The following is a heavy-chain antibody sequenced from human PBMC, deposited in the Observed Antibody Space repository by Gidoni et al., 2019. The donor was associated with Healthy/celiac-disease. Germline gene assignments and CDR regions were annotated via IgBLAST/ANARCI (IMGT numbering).Heavy chain of an antibody. D-gene: IGHD5-18*01. CDR2: IHHSGST. CDR1: GGSFSGYY. V-gene: IGHV4-34*01. Sequence: QVQLQQWGAGLLKPSETLSLTCAVYGGSFSGYYWSWIRQPPGKGLEWIGEIHHSGSTNYNPSLKSRVTISVDTSKNQFSLKLSSVTAADTAVYYCARGQGRIQLWARPNWFDPWGQGTLVTVSS. CDR3: ARGQGRIQLWARPNWFDP. J-gene: IGHJ5*02.